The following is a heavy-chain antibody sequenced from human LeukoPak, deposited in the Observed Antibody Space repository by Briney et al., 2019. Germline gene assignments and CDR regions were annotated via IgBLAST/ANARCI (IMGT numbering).Heavy chain of an antibody. V-gene: IGHV3-21*01. Sequence: PGGSLGLSCAASGFTFSTYTMNWVRQAPGEGLEWVSSISSSSSYIYYADSVKARFTISRDNAKNSLYLQVNSLRAEDTAAYYCARDRTTVTTFDYWGQGTLVTVSS. J-gene: IGHJ4*02. CDR2: ISSSSSYI. D-gene: IGHD4-17*01. CDR3: ARDRTTVTTFDY. CDR1: GFTFSTYT.